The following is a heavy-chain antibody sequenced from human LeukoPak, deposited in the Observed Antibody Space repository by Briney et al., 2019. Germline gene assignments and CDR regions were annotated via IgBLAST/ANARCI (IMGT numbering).Heavy chain of an antibody. CDR3: ARTAYARFFDL. CDR1: GDPINSYY. Sequence: PSETLSLTCTVSGDPINSYYWSWIRQPPGKGLEWIGHIYYSGSTNYNPSLKSRLTISIDTSKNQFSLKLSSVTAADTAVYYCARTAYARFFDLWGRGTLVTVSS. J-gene: IGHJ2*01. D-gene: IGHD2-21*01. CDR2: IYYSGST. V-gene: IGHV4-59*01.